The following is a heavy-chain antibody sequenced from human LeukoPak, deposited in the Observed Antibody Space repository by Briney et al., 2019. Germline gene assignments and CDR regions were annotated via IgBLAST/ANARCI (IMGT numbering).Heavy chain of an antibody. CDR2: IYYSGST. Sequence: SETLSLTCTVSGGSISSYYWSWIRQPPGKGLEWIGYIYYSGSTNYNPSLKSRVTISVDTSKNQFSLKLSSVTATDTAMYYCARHAPGYFDYWGQGTLVTVSS. V-gene: IGHV4-59*08. J-gene: IGHJ4*02. CDR1: GGSISSYY. CDR3: ARHAPGYFDY.